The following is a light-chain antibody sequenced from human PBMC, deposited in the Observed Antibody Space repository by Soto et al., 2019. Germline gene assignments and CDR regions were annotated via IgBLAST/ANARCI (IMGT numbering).Light chain of an antibody. CDR3: QKCKAAPFT. CDR1: QSISNY. Sequence: DIQMTQSPSSLSASLGDRVTITCRASQSISNYLAWYQQKPGKVPKLLIYAASTLQSGVPSRFSGSGSGTDFTLTISSLQPEDVATYYCQKCKAAPFTFGGGTKVDI. CDR2: AAS. V-gene: IGKV1-27*01. J-gene: IGKJ4*01.